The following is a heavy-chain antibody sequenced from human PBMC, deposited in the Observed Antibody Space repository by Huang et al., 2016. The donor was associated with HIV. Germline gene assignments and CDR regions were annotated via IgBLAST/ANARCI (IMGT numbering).Heavy chain of an antibody. V-gene: IGHV3-30*03. D-gene: IGHD6-19*01. CDR1: GFIFSNYG. J-gene: IGHJ1*01. CDR3: ALKGDSSGWEYFRH. CDR2: ILYDGSNK. Sequence: QVQLVESGGGVVQPGRSLRLSCAASGFIFSNYGMHWVRQAPGKGLEWVALILYDGSNKYYTDSVKGRFSISRDNSKNTLYLQMNSLRAEDTAVYYCALKGDSSGWEYFRHWGQGTLVTVSS.